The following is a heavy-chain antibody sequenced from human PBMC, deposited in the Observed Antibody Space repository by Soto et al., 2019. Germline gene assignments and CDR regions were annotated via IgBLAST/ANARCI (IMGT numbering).Heavy chain of an antibody. D-gene: IGHD6-19*01. CDR1: GGSIGRYY. V-gene: IGHV4-59*01. CDR3: ARTNSGIAVAGTFDY. CDR2: IYYSGST. J-gene: IGHJ4*02. Sequence: PSETLSLTCTVSGGSIGRYYWNWIRQPPGKGLEWIGYIYYSGSTNYNPSLKSRVTISVDTSKNQFSLKLSSVTAADTAVYYCARTNSGIAVAGTFDYWGQGTLVTVSS.